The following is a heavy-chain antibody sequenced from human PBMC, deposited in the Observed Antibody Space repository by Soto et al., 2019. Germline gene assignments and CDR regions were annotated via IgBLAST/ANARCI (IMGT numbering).Heavy chain of an antibody. J-gene: IGHJ4*02. CDR1: GFTFSNYG. D-gene: IGHD2-15*01. V-gene: IGHV3-30*18. CDR3: AKDGAPRYCSGRSCHPAGAY. Sequence: QVQLVESGGGVVQPGRSLRLSCAGSGFTFSNYGLHWVRQTPGKGLDWVAFISHDGSNKYYADSVKGRFTISRDSSKSTLYLQMDSLRVEDTAVYYCAKDGAPRYCSGRSCHPAGAYWGQGTLVTVSS. CDR2: ISHDGSNK.